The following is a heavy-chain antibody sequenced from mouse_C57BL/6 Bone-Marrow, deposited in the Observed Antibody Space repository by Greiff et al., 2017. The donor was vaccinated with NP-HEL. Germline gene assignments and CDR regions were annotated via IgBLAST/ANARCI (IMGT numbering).Heavy chain of an antibody. J-gene: IGHJ2*01. V-gene: IGHV14-4*01. CDR2: IDPENGDT. CDR3: TLYFYYFDY. D-gene: IGHD2-1*01. Sequence: EVQLQQSGAELVRPGASVKLSCTASGFNIKDDYMHWVKQRPEQGLEWIGWIDPENGDTEYASKYQGKATITADTSSNTAYLQLSSLTSEDTAVYYCTLYFYYFDYWGQGTTLTVSS. CDR1: GFNIKDDY.